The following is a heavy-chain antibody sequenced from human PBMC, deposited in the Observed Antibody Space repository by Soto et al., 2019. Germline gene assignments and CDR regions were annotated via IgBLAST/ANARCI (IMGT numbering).Heavy chain of an antibody. CDR2: VYYRGSI. V-gene: IGHV4-30-4*01. D-gene: IGHD3-16*01. Sequence: LSLTCTVSGDSISSPDYYWSWIRQAPGEGLELIGYVYYRGSIYYTPSFESRVSISIDTSKNQFSLRLTSVTAADSAVYFCARVTFTPNWFDSWGQGILVTVS. CDR3: ARVTFTPNWFDS. CDR1: GDSISSPDYY. J-gene: IGHJ5*01.